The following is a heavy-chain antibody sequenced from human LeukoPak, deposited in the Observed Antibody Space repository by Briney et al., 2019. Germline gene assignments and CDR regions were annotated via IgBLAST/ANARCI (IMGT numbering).Heavy chain of an antibody. Sequence: ASVKVSWKISGYTLTDLSMHWVRQAPGKGLEWMGRFDPEDGEKIYAQNFQGRVTMTEDTSTDTAYMEMSILRSEDTAVYYCATGPIDMIVDYLHYWGQGTLVTVSS. CDR1: GYTLTDLS. J-gene: IGHJ4*02. V-gene: IGHV1-24*01. D-gene: IGHD3-16*01. CDR3: ATGPIDMIVDYLHY. CDR2: FDPEDGEK.